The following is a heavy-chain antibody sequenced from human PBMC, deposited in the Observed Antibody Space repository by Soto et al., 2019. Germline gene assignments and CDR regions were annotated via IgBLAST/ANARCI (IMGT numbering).Heavy chain of an antibody. D-gene: IGHD3-9*01. CDR3: ARHPNPATYDILTGYYRPYYYYYYYMDV. Sequence: PSETLSLTCSFSGGSISSSSYYWGWIRQPPGKGLEWIGSIYYSGSTYYNPSLKSRVTISVDTSKNQFSLKLSSVTAADTAVYYCARHPNPATYDILTGYYRPYYYYYYYMDVWGKGTTVTVSS. CDR2: IYYSGST. V-gene: IGHV4-39*01. CDR1: GGSISSSSYY. J-gene: IGHJ6*03.